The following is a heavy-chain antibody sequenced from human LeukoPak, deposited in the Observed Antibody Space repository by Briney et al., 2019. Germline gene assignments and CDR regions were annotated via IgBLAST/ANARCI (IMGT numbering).Heavy chain of an antibody. CDR2: IYYSGST. J-gene: IGHJ4*02. V-gene: IGHV4-59*08. D-gene: IGHD4-17*01. CDR1: GGSISSYY. Sequence: SETLSLTCTVSGGSISSYYWSWIRQPPGEGLEWIGYIYYSGSTNYNPSLKSRVAISVDTSKNQFSLKLSSVTAADTAVYYCASGNYGDYVPGWDYWGQGTLVTVSS. CDR3: ASGNYGDYVPGWDY.